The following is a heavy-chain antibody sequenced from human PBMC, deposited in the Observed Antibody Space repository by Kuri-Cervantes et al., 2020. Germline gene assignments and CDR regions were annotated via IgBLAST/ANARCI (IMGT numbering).Heavy chain of an antibody. CDR2: IIPILGIA. V-gene: IGHV1-69*02. Sequence: SVKVSCKASGGTFSSYTISWVRQAPGQGLEWMGRIIPILGIANYAQKFQGRVTITADESTSTAYMELSSLRSEDTVVYYCARGAAMDPNYYYGMDVWGQGTTVTVSS. D-gene: IGHD5-18*01. CDR1: GGTFSSYT. J-gene: IGHJ6*02. CDR3: ARGAAMDPNYYYGMDV.